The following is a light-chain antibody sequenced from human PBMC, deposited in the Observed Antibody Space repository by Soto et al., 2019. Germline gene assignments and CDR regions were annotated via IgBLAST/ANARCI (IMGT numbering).Light chain of an antibody. Sequence: SAVGHPGSVSGSPGQSITIYCTGTSSDVGGYNYVSWYQQHPGKAPKLMIYYVSHRPSGVSNRFSGSKSGNTASLTISGLQAEDEADYYCSSHTSINSYVLGTGTKVTVL. CDR2: YVS. CDR1: SSDVGGYNY. V-gene: IGLV2-14*03. J-gene: IGLJ1*01. CDR3: SSHTSINSYV.